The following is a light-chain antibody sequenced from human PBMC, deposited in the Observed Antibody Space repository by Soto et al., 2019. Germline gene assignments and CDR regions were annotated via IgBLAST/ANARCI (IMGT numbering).Light chain of an antibody. CDR3: QHLNSYPIT. Sequence: IPLTQSPSSLSASVGDRVTITCRASQGVSTYLAWYQQKPGKAPKLLISAASTLQSGVPSRFSGSGSGTDFTLTISSLQSEDLATYYCQHLNSYPITFGGGTKVEI. V-gene: IGKV1-9*01. CDR2: AAS. J-gene: IGKJ4*01. CDR1: QGVSTY.